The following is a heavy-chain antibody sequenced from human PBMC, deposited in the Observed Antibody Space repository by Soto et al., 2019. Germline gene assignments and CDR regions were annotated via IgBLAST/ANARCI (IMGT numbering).Heavy chain of an antibody. CDR1: GGSFSGYY. CDR3: ARLNRASSGRYTYYYYGMDV. V-gene: IGHV4-34*01. Sequence: SETLSLTCAVYGGSFSGYYWSWIRQPPGKGLEWIGEINHSGSTNYNPSLKSRVTISVDTSKNQFSLKLGSVTAADTAVYYCARLNRASSGRYTYYYYGMDVWGQGTTVTVSS. D-gene: IGHD6-19*01. J-gene: IGHJ6*02. CDR2: INHSGST.